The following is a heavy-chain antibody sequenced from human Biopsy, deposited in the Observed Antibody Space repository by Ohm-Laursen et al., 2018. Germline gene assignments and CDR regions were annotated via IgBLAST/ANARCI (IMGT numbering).Heavy chain of an antibody. CDR2: VYNGGIT. J-gene: IGHJ5*02. CDR3: ARTPRDSFWSGSYKRGLWFDP. D-gene: IGHD3-3*01. CDR1: GGSIISYY. Sequence: GTLSLTCTVSGGSIISYYWTWIRQTPGKGLEWISHVYNGGITNYNPSLKSRVTISKDTSKNQFSLQLSSVTAADTAVYYCARTPRDSFWSGSYKRGLWFDPWGQGTLVTVSS. V-gene: IGHV4-59*01.